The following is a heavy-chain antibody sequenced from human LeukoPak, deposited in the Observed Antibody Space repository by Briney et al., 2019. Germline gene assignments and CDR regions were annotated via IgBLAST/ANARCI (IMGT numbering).Heavy chain of an antibody. D-gene: IGHD6-13*01. J-gene: IGHJ6*03. V-gene: IGHV4-4*07. CDR1: GGSISSYY. Sequence: SETLSLTCTVSGGSISSYYLSWIRQPAGKGLEWIGRIYTSGSTNYNPSLKSRVTMSVDTSKNQFSLKLSSVTAADTAVYYCARDSSSWYGYYYYYYMDVWGKGTTVTVSS. CDR3: ARDSSSWYGYYYYYYMDV. CDR2: IYTSGST.